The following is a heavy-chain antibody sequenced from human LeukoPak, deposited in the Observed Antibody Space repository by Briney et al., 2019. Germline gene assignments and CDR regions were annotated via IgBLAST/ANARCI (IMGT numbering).Heavy chain of an antibody. Sequence: SETLSLTCAVYGGSFSGYYWSWIRQPPGKGLEWIGEINHSGSTNYNPSLKSRVTISVDTSKNQFSLKLSSVTAADTAVYYCARGPRYRNNYHYGMDVWGQGTTVTVSS. V-gene: IGHV4-34*01. CDR3: ARGPRYRNNYHYGMDV. D-gene: IGHD2/OR15-2a*01. J-gene: IGHJ6*02. CDR1: GGSFSGYY. CDR2: INHSGST.